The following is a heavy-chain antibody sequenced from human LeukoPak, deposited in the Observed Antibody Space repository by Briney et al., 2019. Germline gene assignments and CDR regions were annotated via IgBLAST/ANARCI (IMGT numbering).Heavy chain of an antibody. J-gene: IGHJ4*02. CDR1: GYSFTSYW. CDR2: IYPGDSDT. CDR3: ARVIWNDSSGYYRYYFDY. Sequence: GESLKISCKGSGYSFTSYWIGWVRQMPGKGLEWMGIIYPGDSDTRYSPSFQGQVTISADKSISTAYLQWSSLKASDTAMYYCARVIWNDSSGYYRYYFDYWGQGTLVTVSS. D-gene: IGHD3-22*01. V-gene: IGHV5-51*01.